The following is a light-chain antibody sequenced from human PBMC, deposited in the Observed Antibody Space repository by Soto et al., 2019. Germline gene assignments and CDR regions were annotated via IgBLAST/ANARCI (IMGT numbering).Light chain of an antibody. CDR1: SSDVGGYNY. CDR2: EVS. J-gene: IGLJ2*01. Sequence: QSALTQPPSASGSPGQSVTISCTGTSSDVGGYNYVSWYQQHPGKAPKLMIYEVSKRPSGVPDRFSGSKSGNTASLTVSGLQAEDEDDYYCSSYAGRTNVVFGGGTKLTVL. V-gene: IGLV2-8*01. CDR3: SSYAGRTNVV.